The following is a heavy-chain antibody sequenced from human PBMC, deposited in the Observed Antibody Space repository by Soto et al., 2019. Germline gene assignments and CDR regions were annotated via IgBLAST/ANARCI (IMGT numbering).Heavy chain of an antibody. V-gene: IGHV1-3*01. D-gene: IGHD1-26*01. CDR3: ARVRSSGSYRTPFDY. Sequence: KFQGRVTITRDTSASTAYMELSSLRSEDTAVYYCARVRSSGSYRTPFDYWGQGTLVTVSS. J-gene: IGHJ4*02.